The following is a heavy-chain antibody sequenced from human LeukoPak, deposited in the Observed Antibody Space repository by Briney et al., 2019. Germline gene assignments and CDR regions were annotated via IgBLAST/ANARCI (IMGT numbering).Heavy chain of an antibody. CDR3: ASSAISNYYDSSVNAFDI. CDR1: GSSFTSYW. J-gene: IGHJ3*02. Sequence: RGESLKISCQGSGSSFTSYWIGWVRQLPGKGLEWMGIIYPGDSDTRYSPSFQGQVTISADKSISTAYLQWSSLKASDTAMYYCASSAISNYYDSSVNAFDIWGQGTMVTVSS. D-gene: IGHD3-22*01. CDR2: IYPGDSDT. V-gene: IGHV5-51*01.